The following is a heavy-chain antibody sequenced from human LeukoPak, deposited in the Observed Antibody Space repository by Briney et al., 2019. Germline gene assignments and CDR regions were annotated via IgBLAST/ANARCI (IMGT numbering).Heavy chain of an antibody. D-gene: IGHD5-12*01. CDR1: GYNFTGNY. CDR2: INPNSGGT. Sequence: ASVKVSCKASGYNFTGNYMHWVRQAPGQGLEWMGWINPNSGGTNYAQKFQGRVTMTRDTSIGTAYTELRRLRSDDTAVYYCASTGGYSGYEVYYYYYYMDVWGKGTTVTVSS. V-gene: IGHV1-2*02. CDR3: ASTGGYSGYEVYYYYYYMDV. J-gene: IGHJ6*03.